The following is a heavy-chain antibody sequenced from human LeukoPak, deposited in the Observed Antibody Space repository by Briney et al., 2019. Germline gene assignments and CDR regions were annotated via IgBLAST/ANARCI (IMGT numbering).Heavy chain of an antibody. CDR2: VSYSGST. D-gene: IGHD1-20*01. J-gene: IGHJ5*02. CDR3: ARDPRGDITGTTFDR. V-gene: IGHV4-31*03. CDR1: GGSITSGRYY. Sequence: SETLSLTCTLSGGSITSGRYYWTWIRQHPQRGLEWIGYVSYSGSTNYNSSLKSRLTISADTSKNQFYLRLTSVTAADAAVYYCARDPRGDITGTTFDRWGQGTLVTVSS.